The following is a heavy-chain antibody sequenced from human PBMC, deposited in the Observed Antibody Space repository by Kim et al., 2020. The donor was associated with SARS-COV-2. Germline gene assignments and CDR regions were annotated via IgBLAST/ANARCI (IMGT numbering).Heavy chain of an antibody. V-gene: IGHV3-23*01. CDR1: GFTFSSYA. J-gene: IGHJ4*02. Sequence: GGSLRLSCAASGFTFSSYAMSWVRQAPGKGLEWVSAISGSGGSTYYADSVKGRFTISRDNPKNTLYLQMNSLRAEDTAVYYCAKSDRITMIVVVTRIDYWGQGTLVTVSS. CDR2: ISGSGGST. CDR3: AKSDRITMIVVVTRIDY. D-gene: IGHD3-22*01.